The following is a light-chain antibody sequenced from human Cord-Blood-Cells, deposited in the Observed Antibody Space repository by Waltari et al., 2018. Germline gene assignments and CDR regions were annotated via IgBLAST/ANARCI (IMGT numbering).Light chain of an antibody. J-gene: IGLJ2*01. CDR1: SSAVGSYNL. CDR2: EVS. CDR3: CSYAGSSTNVV. V-gene: IGLV2-23*02. Sequence: QSALTQPASVSGSPGQSITISCTGTSSAVGSYNLVSWYQQHPGKAPKLMIYEVSKRPSGVSNRCSGSKSGNTASLTSAARQAEDEADYYCCSYAGSSTNVVFGGGTKLTVL.